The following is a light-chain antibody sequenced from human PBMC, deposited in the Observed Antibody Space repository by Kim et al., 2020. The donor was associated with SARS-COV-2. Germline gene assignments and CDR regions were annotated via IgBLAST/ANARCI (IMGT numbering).Light chain of an antibody. CDR3: QQSYSVPLT. V-gene: IGKV1-39*01. Sequence: ACVGDSVTITCRASQSMSTFLNWYQQKPGKAPKVLIYAASTLQSGVPSRFSGSGSGTDFTLTISSLQPEDFATYYCQQSYSVPLTFGGGTKVDIK. J-gene: IGKJ4*01. CDR2: AAS. CDR1: QSMSTF.